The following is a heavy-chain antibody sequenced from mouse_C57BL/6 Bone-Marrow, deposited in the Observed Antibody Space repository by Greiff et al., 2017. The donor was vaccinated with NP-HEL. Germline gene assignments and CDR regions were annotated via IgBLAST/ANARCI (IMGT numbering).Heavy chain of an antibody. Sequence: EVKLQESGPELVKPGDSVKISCKASGYSFTGYFMNWVMQSHGKSLEWIGRINPYNGDTFYNQKFKGKATLTVDKSSSTVHMELRSLTSEDSAVYYCARRAYYSNRYWYFDVWGTGTTVTVSS. CDR2: INPYNGDT. CDR3: ARRAYYSNRYWYFDV. D-gene: IGHD2-5*01. CDR1: GYSFTGYF. V-gene: IGHV1-20*01. J-gene: IGHJ1*03.